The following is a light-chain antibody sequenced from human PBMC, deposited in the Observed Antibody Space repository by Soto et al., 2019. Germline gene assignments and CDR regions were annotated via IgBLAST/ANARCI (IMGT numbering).Light chain of an antibody. V-gene: IGLV2-14*01. CDR3: NSYTSTNTWV. CDR2: EVS. Sequence: QSALTQPASVSGSPGQSITISCTGTSSDVGSYNYVYWYQQHPGKAPKLMIYEVSNRPSGVSNRFSGSNSGNTASLTISGLQAEDEADYYCNSYTSTNTWVFGTGTKVTVL. J-gene: IGLJ1*01. CDR1: SSDVGSYNY.